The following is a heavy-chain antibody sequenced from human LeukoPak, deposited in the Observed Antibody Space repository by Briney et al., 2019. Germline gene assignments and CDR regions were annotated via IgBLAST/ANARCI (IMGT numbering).Heavy chain of an antibody. J-gene: IGHJ4*02. CDR1: GFTFSSYS. V-gene: IGHV3-48*01. CDR3: ARDPVYYDSSGFDY. Sequence: GGSLRLSCAASGFTFSSYSMNWVRQAPGKGLEWVSYVSSSSSTIYYADSVKGRFTISRDNAKNSPYLQMNSLRAEDTAVYYCARDPVYYDSSGFDYWGQGTLVTVSS. D-gene: IGHD3-22*01. CDR2: VSSSSSTI.